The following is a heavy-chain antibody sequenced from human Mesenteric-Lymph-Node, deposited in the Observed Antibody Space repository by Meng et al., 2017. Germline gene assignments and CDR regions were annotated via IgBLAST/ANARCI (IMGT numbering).Heavy chain of an antibody. J-gene: IGHJ4*02. D-gene: IGHD5-24*01. CDR2: ISDSGGNT. Sequence: EGRGLVSGGGLGQTGGYLTLSCEASGLNFRSYAMKWVRQAPGKGLEWVSGISDSGGNTYYADSVKGHFTISRDNSKNTLYLQMNSLRAEDTAAYYCVRDKDNSNDYWGQGTLVTVSS. CDR3: VRDKDNSNDY. V-gene: IGHV3-23*01. CDR1: GLNFRSYA.